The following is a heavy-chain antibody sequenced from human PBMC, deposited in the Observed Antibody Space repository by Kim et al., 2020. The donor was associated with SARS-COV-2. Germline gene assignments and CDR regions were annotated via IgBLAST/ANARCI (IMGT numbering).Heavy chain of an antibody. J-gene: IGHJ6*02. CDR1: GGSISSDY. V-gene: IGHV4-59*13. Sequence: SETLSLTCTVSGGSISSDYWSWIRQRPGKGLELIGYIYYSWSTNYNPSLKSRVTISVDTSKNQFSLKLSSVTAADTAVYYCARGIVVVVPAAIYNYYYGMDGWGQGTTVTVSS. CDR2: IYYSWST. CDR3: ARGIVVVVPAAIYNYYYGMDG. D-gene: IGHD2-2*01.